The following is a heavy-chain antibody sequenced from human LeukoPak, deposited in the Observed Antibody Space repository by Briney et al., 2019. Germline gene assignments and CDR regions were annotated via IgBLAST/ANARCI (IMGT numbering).Heavy chain of an antibody. D-gene: IGHD2-15*01. CDR3: ASSYCSGGTCYATGELDY. V-gene: IGHV3-48*01. Sequence: GGSLRLSCAASGFTFSSYNMNWVRQAPGKGLEWVSYISSSSTTIYYADSVKGRFTISRDNAKNSLYLQMNSLRAEDTAVYYCASSYCSGGTCYATGELDYWGQGTLVTVSS. J-gene: IGHJ4*02. CDR2: ISSSSTTI. CDR1: GFTFSSYN.